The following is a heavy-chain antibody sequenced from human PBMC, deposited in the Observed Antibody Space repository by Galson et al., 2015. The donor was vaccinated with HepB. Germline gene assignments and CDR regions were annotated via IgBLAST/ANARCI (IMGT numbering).Heavy chain of an antibody. J-gene: IGHJ3*02. CDR1: GYAFTSYY. CDR2: INPSGGST. Sequence: SVKVSCKASGYAFTSYYMHWVRQAPGQGLEWMGIINPSGGSTSYAQKFQGRVTMTRDTSTSTVYMELSSLRSEDTAVYYCAREVFVVVPAASPDAFDIWGQGTMVTASS. CDR3: AREVFVVVPAASPDAFDI. D-gene: IGHD2-2*01. V-gene: IGHV1-46*01.